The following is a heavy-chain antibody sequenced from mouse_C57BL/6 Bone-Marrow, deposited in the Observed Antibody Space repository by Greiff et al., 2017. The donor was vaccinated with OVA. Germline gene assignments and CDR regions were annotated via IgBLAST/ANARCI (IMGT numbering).Heavy chain of an antibody. CDR1: GYTFTDYY. CDR2: LYPGSGNT. V-gene: IGHV1-76*01. J-gene: IGHJ1*03. Sequence: QVQLQQSGAELVRPGASVKLSCKASGYTFTDYYINWVKQRPGQGLEWIARLYPGSGNTYYNEKFKGKATLTAEKSSSTAYMQLSSLTSEDSAVYFCARSWDWYFDVWGTGTTVTVSS. CDR3: ARSWDWYFDV.